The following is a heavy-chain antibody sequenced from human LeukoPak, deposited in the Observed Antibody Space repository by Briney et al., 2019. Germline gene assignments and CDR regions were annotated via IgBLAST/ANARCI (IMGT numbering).Heavy chain of an antibody. J-gene: IGHJ4*02. V-gene: IGHV3-23*01. D-gene: IGHD6-19*01. CDR1: GFSVSTSG. CDR2: ISGSGDST. Sequence: GGSLRLSCTVSGFSVSTSGMSWVRQAPGKGLEWISGISGSGDSTYYADSVKGRFSISRDNSKNTLWLQMNSLKDEDTAVYYCAKDPRAGSGWGSFDYWGQGTLVTVSS. CDR3: AKDPRAGSGWGSFDY.